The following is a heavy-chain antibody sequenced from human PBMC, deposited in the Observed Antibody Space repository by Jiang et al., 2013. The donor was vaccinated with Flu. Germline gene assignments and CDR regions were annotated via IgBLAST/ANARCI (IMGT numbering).Heavy chain of an antibody. CDR2: ITSTSTYI. J-gene: IGHJ6*02. V-gene: IGHV3-21*01. D-gene: IGHD1-26*01. Sequence: QLLESGGGLVNPGGSLRLSCAASGFTFSAYSMNWVRQAPGKGLEWVSSITSTSTYIYYADSVKGRFTISRDNAKNSLYLQMSSLRAEDTAVYYCARDRGRYSYFYYGMDLWGQGTTVTVSS. CDR1: GFTFSAYS. CDR3: ARDRGRYSYFYYGMDL.